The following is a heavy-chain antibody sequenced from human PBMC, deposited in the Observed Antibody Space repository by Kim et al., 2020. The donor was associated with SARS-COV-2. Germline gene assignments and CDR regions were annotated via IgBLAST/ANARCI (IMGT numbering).Heavy chain of an antibody. Sequence: GGSLRLSCAASGFSFDTYSMNWVRQIPGKGLEWVSSISSGSSSIYYADSVKGRFTISRDSANSSLYLQMNSLRDDDTAVYYCTRESRSTIGYFALDVWGQGTTVTVSS. D-gene: IGHD2-21*01. V-gene: IGHV3-48*02. CDR1: GFSFDTYS. CDR3: TRESRSTIGYFALDV. J-gene: IGHJ6*02. CDR2: ISSGSSSI.